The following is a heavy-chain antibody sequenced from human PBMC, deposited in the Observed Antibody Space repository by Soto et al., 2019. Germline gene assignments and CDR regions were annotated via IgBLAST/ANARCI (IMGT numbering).Heavy chain of an antibody. D-gene: IGHD1-26*01. J-gene: IGHJ4*02. V-gene: IGHV3-23*01. CDR3: ARRGSGSYYDY. Sequence: EVQLLASGGGLVQPGGSLSLSCAASGVTFSSYAMRWVRQAPVKGLEWVSAISGSGASTYYADSVKGRFTISRDNSKNTLYLQMNSLRDEDTAVYYCARRGSGSYYDYWGQGTLVTVSS. CDR2: ISGSGAST. CDR1: GVTFSSYA.